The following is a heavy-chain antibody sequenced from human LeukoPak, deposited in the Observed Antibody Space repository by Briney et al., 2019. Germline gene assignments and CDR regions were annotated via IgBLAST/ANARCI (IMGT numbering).Heavy chain of an antibody. CDR1: GGTFSSYA. D-gene: IGHD6-6*01. CDR3: ARDLGVKEYSSSVY. Sequence: GSSVKVSCKASGGTFSSYAISWVRQAPGQGLEWMGGIIPIFGTANYAQKFQGRVTITADESTSTAYMELSSLRSEDTAVYYCARDLGVKEYSSSVYWGQGTLVTVSS. CDR2: IIPIFGTA. V-gene: IGHV1-69*01. J-gene: IGHJ4*02.